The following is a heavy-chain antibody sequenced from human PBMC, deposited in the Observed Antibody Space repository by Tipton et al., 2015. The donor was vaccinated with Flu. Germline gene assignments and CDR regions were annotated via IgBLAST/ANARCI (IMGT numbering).Heavy chain of an antibody. CDR1: GFTFSAYW. Sequence: GSLRLSCAASGFTFSAYWMSWVRQAPGKGLEWVSVIYSGGSTYYADSVKGRFTISRDNSKLYLQMNSLRAEDTAVYYCASRRGGDYPYFDYWGQGTLVTVSS. V-gene: IGHV3-53*01. D-gene: IGHD4-17*01. J-gene: IGHJ4*02. CDR3: ASRRGGDYPYFDY. CDR2: IYSGGST.